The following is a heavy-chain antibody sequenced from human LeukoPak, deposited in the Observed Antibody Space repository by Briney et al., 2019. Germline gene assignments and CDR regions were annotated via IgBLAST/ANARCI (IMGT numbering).Heavy chain of an antibody. J-gene: IGHJ4*02. V-gene: IGHV3-23*01. CDR3: AKGHRYCTSGNCNSAVDY. D-gene: IGHD2-15*01. CDR2: IGSGGGST. CDR1: AFTLSHYA. Sequence: PGGSLTLAWSLAAFTLSHYAMSWVRPAPGKGLEWVSTIGSGGGSTDYPDSLKGRFTIARDNSKNTLHLQMNSLGAEDTAVYYCAKGHRYCTSGNCNSAVDYWGQGTLVTVSS.